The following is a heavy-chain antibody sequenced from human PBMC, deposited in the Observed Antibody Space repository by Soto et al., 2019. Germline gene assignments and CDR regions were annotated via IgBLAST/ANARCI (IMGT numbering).Heavy chain of an antibody. CDR3: ATDGGNFWSGYFPGGGMDV. V-gene: IGHV6-1*01. Sequence: SQTLSLTCAISGDSVSSNSAAWNWIRQSPSRGLEWLARTYYRSKWYNDYAVSVKSRITINPDTSKNQFSLQLNSVTPEDTAVYYCATDGGNFWSGYFPGGGMDVWGQGTTVTVSS. J-gene: IGHJ6*02. D-gene: IGHD3-3*01. CDR1: GDSVSSNSAA. CDR2: TYYRSKWYN.